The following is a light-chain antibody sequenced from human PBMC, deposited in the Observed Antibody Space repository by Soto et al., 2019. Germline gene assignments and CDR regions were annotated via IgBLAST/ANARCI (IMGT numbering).Light chain of an antibody. CDR1: SSNIGNNY. J-gene: IGLJ3*02. V-gene: IGLV1-51*01. CDR2: DNN. CDR3: GTWDSSLRGV. Sequence: QSVLTQPPSVSAAPGQKVTISCSGSSSNIGNNYVSWYQQLPGTAPKLLIYDNNKRPSGIPDRFSDSKSGTSATLGITGLQTGDEADYYCGTWDSSLRGVFGGGTQLTVL.